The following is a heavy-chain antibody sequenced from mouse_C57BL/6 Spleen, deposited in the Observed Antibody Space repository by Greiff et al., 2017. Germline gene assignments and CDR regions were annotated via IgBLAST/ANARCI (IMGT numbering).Heavy chain of an antibody. V-gene: IGHV6-6*01. D-gene: IGHD1-1*01. Sequence: EVMLVESGGGLVQPGGSMKLSCAASGFTFSDAWMDWVRQSPEKGLEWVAEIRNKANNHATYYAESVKGRFTISRDDSKSSVYLQMNSLRAEDTGIYYCTRPITTGPYWYFDVWGTGTTVTVSS. CDR2: IRNKANNHAT. CDR3: TRPITTGPYWYFDV. CDR1: GFTFSDAW. J-gene: IGHJ1*03.